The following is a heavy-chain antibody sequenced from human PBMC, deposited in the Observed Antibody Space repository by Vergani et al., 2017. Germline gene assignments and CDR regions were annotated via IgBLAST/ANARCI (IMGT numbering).Heavy chain of an antibody. J-gene: IGHJ4*02. CDR2: ISYDGTEK. D-gene: IGHD2-15*01. V-gene: IGHV3-30-3*01. Sequence: QVKLEESGGGVVQPGRSLRLSCAASGFSFGNYAMPWVRQAPGKGLEWVGVISYDGTEKKYADSVNGRFTISRDNSKKMMSLQMNSLRVEDTAVYYCARGGKGIIMVVPSTHLWGQGTQVSVS. CDR3: ARGGKGIIMVVPSTHL. CDR1: GFSFGNYA.